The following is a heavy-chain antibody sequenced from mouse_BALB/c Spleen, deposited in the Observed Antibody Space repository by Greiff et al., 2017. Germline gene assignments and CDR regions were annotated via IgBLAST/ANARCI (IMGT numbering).Heavy chain of an antibody. CDR3: ASPIYYDYDEGFAY. V-gene: IGHV5-6-3*01. CDR1: GFTFSSYG. CDR2: INSNGGST. D-gene: IGHD2-4*01. Sequence: EVKLMESGGGLVQPGGSLKLSCAASGFTFSSYGMSWVRQTPDKRLELVATINSNGGSTYYPDSVKGRFTISRDNAKNTLYLQMSSLKSEDTAMYYCASPIYYDYDEGFAYWGQGTLVTVSA. J-gene: IGHJ3*01.